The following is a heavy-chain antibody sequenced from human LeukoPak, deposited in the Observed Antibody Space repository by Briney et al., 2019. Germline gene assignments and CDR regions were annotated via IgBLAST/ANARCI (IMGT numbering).Heavy chain of an antibody. Sequence: ALVKVSRKASGYTFTYYSMPLVRQAPGQRLEGVGWINAGNGNTKYSQKFQGRVTITRDKSTSTAYMELSSLRSEDTAVYYCATYPRRGQQLTFDYWGQGTLVTVSS. V-gene: IGHV1-3*01. CDR3: ATYPRRGQQLTFDY. D-gene: IGHD6-13*01. CDR1: GYTFTYYS. J-gene: IGHJ4*02. CDR2: INAGNGNT.